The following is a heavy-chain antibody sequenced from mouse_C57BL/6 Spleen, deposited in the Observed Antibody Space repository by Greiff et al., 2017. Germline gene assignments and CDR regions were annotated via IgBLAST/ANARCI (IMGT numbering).Heavy chain of an antibody. CDR1: GYTFTSYW. Sequence: VQLQQPGAELVMPGASVKLSCKASGYTFTSYWMHWVKQRPGQGLAWIGEIDPSDSYTNYNPKFKGKSTVTVDTSSSTACMQLSSLTSEDSAVYYWARTHYYGSSYDYFDYWGQGTTLTVSS. J-gene: IGHJ2*01. CDR3: ARTHYYGSSYDYFDY. V-gene: IGHV1-69*01. D-gene: IGHD1-1*01. CDR2: IDPSDSYT.